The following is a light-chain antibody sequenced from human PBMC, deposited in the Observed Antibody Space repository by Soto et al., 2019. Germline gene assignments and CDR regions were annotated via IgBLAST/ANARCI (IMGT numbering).Light chain of an antibody. Sequence: DVVLTQSPLSLPVTLGQPASISCRSSQSFVHSDGNTYLHWFQQRPGQSPRRLLYRVSTRDSGVPDRFSGGGSSTDLRVKISRVEAEDVGVYYCMEGTYWPKTFGQGTKLESK. CDR3: MEGTYWPKT. V-gene: IGKV2-30*02. CDR2: RVS. CDR1: QSFVHSDGNTY. J-gene: IGKJ2*01.